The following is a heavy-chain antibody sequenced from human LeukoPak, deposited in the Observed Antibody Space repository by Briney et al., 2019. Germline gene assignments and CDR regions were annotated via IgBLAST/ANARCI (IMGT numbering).Heavy chain of an antibody. J-gene: IGHJ6*02. Sequence: ASVKVSCKASGYTFTSYYMHWVRQAPGQGLEWMGIINPSGGSTSYAQKFQGRVTMTSDRYTSTVYLELSSLRSEETAVYYCARVARMNCSSTSCYSVHYYYGMDVWGQGTTVTVSS. D-gene: IGHD2-2*01. V-gene: IGHV1-46*01. CDR2: INPSGGST. CDR1: GYTFTSYY. CDR3: ARVARMNCSSTSCYSVHYYYGMDV.